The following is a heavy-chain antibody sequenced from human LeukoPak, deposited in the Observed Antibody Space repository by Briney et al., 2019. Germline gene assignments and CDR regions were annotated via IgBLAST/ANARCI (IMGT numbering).Heavy chain of an antibody. J-gene: IGHJ3*02. CDR3: ARDLYGDQVAFDI. V-gene: IGHV4-39*07. Sequence: SETLSLTCTVSGGSISSSSYYWGWIRQPPGKGLEWIGSIYYSGSTYYNPSLKSRVTTSVDTSKNQFSLKLSSVTAADTAVYYCARDLYGDQVAFDIWGQGTMVTVSS. CDR1: GGSISSSSYY. D-gene: IGHD4-17*01. CDR2: IYYSGST.